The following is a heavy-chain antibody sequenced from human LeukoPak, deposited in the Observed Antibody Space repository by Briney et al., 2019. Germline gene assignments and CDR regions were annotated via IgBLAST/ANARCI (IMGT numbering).Heavy chain of an antibody. Sequence: SETLSLTCTVSGNSISSGDYYWSWIRQPAGKGLEWIGRIYTSGSTTYNPSLKSRVTISVDTSKNQFSLKLSSVTAADTAVYYCARVVNWGIDYWGQGTLVTVSS. D-gene: IGHD7-27*01. J-gene: IGHJ4*02. CDR2: IYTSGST. V-gene: IGHV4-61*02. CDR1: GNSISSGDYY. CDR3: ARVVNWGIDY.